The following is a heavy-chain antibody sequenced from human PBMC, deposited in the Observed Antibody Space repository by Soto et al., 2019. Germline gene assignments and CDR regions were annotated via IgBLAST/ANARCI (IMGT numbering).Heavy chain of an antibody. V-gene: IGHV4-39*07. CDR3: ARVGSSGWSPDY. CDR2: VYWTGST. CDR1: GDSITTNGYY. D-gene: IGHD6-19*01. Sequence: SETLSLTCSVSGDSITTNGYYWGWIRQPPGKGLQWIGNVYWTGSTFSHPSLTSRVTLSVDTSKNQFSLRLSSVTAADTALYYCARVGSSGWSPDYWGQGTLVTVSS. J-gene: IGHJ4*02.